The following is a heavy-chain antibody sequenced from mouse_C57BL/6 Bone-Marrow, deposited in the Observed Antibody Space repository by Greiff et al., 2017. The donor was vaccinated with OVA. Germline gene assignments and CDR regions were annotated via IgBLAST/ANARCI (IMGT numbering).Heavy chain of an antibody. V-gene: IGHV7-1*01. CDR3: ARDDYYWYFDV. CDR1: GFTFSDFY. J-gene: IGHJ1*03. CDR2: SRYKANDYTT. Sequence: EVKLMESGGGLVQSGRSLRLSCATSGFTFSDFYMEWVRQAPGKGLEWIAASRYKANDYTTEYSASVKGRFIVSRDTSQSILYLQMNALRAEDTAIYYCARDDYYWYFDVWGTGTTVTVSS.